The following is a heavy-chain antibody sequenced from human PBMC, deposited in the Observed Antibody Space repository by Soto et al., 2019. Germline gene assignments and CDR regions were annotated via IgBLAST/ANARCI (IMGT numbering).Heavy chain of an antibody. D-gene: IGHD7-27*01. Sequence: SETLSLTCGVSGDSITTYKWWTWVRQTPGKGLEWIGEIYDSGNTRYNPSLKSRVTISKDTSKNELSLRLNSVTVADTAVYYCATCQLGEYYYAMDIWGQGTTVTVSS. CDR2: IYDSGNT. V-gene: IGHV4-4*02. J-gene: IGHJ6*02. CDR1: GDSITTYKW. CDR3: ATCQLGEYYYAMDI.